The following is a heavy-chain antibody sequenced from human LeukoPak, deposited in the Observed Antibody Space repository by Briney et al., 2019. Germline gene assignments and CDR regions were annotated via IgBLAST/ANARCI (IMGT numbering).Heavy chain of an antibody. CDR1: GFTFSSYE. D-gene: IGHD4-17*01. Sequence: GGSLRLSCAASGFTFSSYEMNWVRQARGKGVEWVSAISGSGGSTYYADSVKGRFTISRDNPNNTLYLQMNSLRAEDTAVYYCAKDYSYGYGDYVTWFDPWGQGTLVTVSS. V-gene: IGHV3-23*01. CDR2: ISGSGGST. J-gene: IGHJ5*02. CDR3: AKDYSYGYGDYVTWFDP.